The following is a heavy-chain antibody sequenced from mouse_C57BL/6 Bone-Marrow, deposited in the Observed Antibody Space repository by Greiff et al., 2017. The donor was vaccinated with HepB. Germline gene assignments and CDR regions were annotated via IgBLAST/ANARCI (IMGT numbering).Heavy chain of an antibody. V-gene: IGHV1-53*01. CDR2: INPSNGGT. J-gene: IGHJ2*01. CDR1: GYTFTSYW. Sequence: QVQLQQPGTELVKPGASVKLSCKASGYTFTSYWMHWVKQRPGRGLEWIGNINPSNGGTNYNEKFKSKATLTVDKSSSTSYMQLSSLTSEDSAVYYCARFLACGYYGLGYWGQGTTLTVSS. CDR3: ARFLACGYYGLGY. D-gene: IGHD2-3*01.